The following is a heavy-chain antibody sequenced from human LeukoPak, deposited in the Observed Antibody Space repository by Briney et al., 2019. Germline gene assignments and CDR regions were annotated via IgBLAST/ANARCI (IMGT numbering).Heavy chain of an antibody. CDR1: GGSISSYY. V-gene: IGHV4-4*07. CDR3: AKGAGGFSYYNWFDP. Sequence: PSETLSLTCTVSGGSISSYYWSWIRQPAGKGLEWIGRIYTSGSITYNPSLKSRVSMSVDTSKNQFSLKLSSVTAADTAVYYCAKGAGGFSYYNWFDPWGQGTLVTVSS. D-gene: IGHD5-18*01. J-gene: IGHJ5*02. CDR2: IYTSGSI.